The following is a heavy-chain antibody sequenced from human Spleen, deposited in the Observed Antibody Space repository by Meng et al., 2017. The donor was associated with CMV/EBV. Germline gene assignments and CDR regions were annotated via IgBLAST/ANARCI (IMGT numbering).Heavy chain of an antibody. Sequence: GGSLRLSCAASGFTFSSYWMHWVRQAPGKGLVWVSHINKDGIKTSYAEFVKGRFTISRDIAKNTLFLQMDGLRAEDTAVYYCARDRGFLEWSLDYWGQGALVTVSS. V-gene: IGHV3-74*01. CDR1: GFTFSSYW. CDR3: ARDRGFLEWSLDY. J-gene: IGHJ4*02. CDR2: INKDGIKT. D-gene: IGHD3-3*01.